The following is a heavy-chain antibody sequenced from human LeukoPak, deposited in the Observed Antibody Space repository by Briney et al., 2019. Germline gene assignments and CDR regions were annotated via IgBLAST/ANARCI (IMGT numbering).Heavy chain of an antibody. CDR2: ISSSGSTI. D-gene: IGHD2-15*01. CDR3: ARGVGLANYYYYMDV. CDR1: GFTFSRFS. Sequence: GGSLRLSCAASGFTFSRFSMNWVRQAPGRGLEWVSYISSSGSTIHYADSVKGRFTISRDNAKNSLFLQMSSLRVEDMSVYYCARGVGLANYYYYMDVWGRGTTVTISS. V-gene: IGHV3-48*04. J-gene: IGHJ6*03.